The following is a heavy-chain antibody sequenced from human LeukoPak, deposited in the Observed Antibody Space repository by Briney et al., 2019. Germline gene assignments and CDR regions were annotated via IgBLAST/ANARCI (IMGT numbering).Heavy chain of an antibody. CDR1: GFTFSAYA. D-gene: IGHD2-15*01. Sequence: GGSLRLSCAASGFTFSAYAMSWVRQAPGKGLGWVSTIRGGGDTYYADSVKGRLANSRDNSKNTLNLQKNSLKAEDTAVYSCARYCSGVSCYPGYDYWGPGTLITVSS. V-gene: IGHV3-23*01. CDR2: IRGGGDT. J-gene: IGHJ4*02. CDR3: ARYCSGVSCYPGYDY.